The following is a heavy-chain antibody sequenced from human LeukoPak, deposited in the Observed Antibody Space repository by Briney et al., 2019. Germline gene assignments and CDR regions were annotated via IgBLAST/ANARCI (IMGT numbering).Heavy chain of an antibody. CDR2: IYDIYDSGST. CDR3: ARVDEGPWSPEYYFDY. CDR1: GGSLSSYY. V-gene: IGHV4-59*12. Sequence: PSETLSLTCTVSGGSLSSYYWSWIRQPPGKGLEWIGYIYDIYDSGSTNYNPSLKSRVTISLDTSKIRFSLKLSSVTAADTAVYYCARVDEGPWSPEYYFDYWGQGALVTVSS. D-gene: IGHD2-15*01. J-gene: IGHJ4*02.